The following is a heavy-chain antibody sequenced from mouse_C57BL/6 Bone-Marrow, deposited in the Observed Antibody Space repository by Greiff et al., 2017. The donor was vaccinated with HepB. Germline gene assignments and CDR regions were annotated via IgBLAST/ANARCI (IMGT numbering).Heavy chain of an antibody. CDR1: GYTFTSYW. Sequence: QVQLQQPGAELVKPGASVKVSCKASGYTFTSYWMHWVKQRPGQGLEWIGRIHPSDSDTNYNQKFKGKATLTVDKSSSTAYMQLSSLTSEDSAVYYWAIRDYGLSLRVPVVSDWCKVLTKRSTCSFDYWGQGTTLTVSS. CDR2: IHPSDSDT. CDR3: AIRDYGLSLRVPVVSDWCKVLTKRSTCSFDY. J-gene: IGHJ2*01. D-gene: IGHD1-2*01. V-gene: IGHV1-74*01.